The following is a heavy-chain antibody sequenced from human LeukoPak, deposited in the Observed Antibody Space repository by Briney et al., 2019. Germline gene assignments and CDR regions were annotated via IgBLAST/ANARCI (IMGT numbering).Heavy chain of an antibody. CDR3: ARRSSSLVTGYYYYGMDV. V-gene: IGHV3-11*01. Sequence: GGSLRLSCAASGFTFSDYYMSWVRQAPGKGLEWVSYISSSGSTIYYADSVKGRFTISRDNAKNSLYLQMNSLRAEDTAVYYCARRSSSLVTGYYYYGMDVWGQGTTVTVSS. CDR2: ISSSGSTI. CDR1: GFTFSDYY. J-gene: IGHJ6*02. D-gene: IGHD6-13*01.